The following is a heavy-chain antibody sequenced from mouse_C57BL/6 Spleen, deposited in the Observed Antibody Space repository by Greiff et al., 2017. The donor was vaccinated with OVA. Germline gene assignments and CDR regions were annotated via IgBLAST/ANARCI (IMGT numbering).Heavy chain of an antibody. Sequence: EVQLVESGGGLVQPGGSMKLSCVASGFTFSNYWMNWVRQSPEKGLEWVAQIRLKSDNYATHYAESVKGRFTISRDDSKSSVYLQMNNLRAEDTGIYYCTVEVLLEAMDYWGQGTSVTVSS. D-gene: IGHD2-10*01. V-gene: IGHV6-3*01. J-gene: IGHJ4*01. CDR3: TVEVLLEAMDY. CDR1: GFTFSNYW. CDR2: IRLKSDNYAT.